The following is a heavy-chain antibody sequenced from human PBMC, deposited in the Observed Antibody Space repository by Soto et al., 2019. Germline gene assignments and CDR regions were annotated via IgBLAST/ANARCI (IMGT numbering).Heavy chain of an antibody. V-gene: IGHV1-18*01. Sequence: QVQLVQSGAEVKKPGASVKVSCKASGYTFTRSGISWVRQAPGQGPERMGWISSYNGDTNYAQTFQGRVTMTTDTSTSTANMELRSLRSDDTAVYYCAREGVAPYYYYGMDVWGQRTPVTVSS. D-gene: IGHD5-12*01. CDR2: ISSYNGDT. J-gene: IGHJ6*02. CDR1: GYTFTRSG. CDR3: AREGVAPYYYYGMDV.